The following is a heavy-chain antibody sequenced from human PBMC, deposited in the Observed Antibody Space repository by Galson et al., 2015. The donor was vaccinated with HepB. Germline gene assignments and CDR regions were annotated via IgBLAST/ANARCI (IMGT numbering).Heavy chain of an antibody. J-gene: IGHJ5*02. CDR3: ARQARYFDWLYSPNWFDP. D-gene: IGHD3-9*01. CDR1: GYSFTSYW. CDR2: IYPGDSCT. V-gene: IGHV5-51*01. Sequence: QSGAEVKKPGESLKISCKGSGYSFTSYWIGWVRQMPGKGLEWMGIIYPGDSCTRYSPSFQGQVTISADKSISTAYLQWSSLKASDTAMYYCARQARYFDWLYSPNWFDPWGQGTLVTVSS.